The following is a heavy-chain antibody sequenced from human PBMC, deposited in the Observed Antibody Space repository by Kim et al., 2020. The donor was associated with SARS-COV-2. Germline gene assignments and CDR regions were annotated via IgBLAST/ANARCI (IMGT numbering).Heavy chain of an antibody. D-gene: IGHD4-17*01. J-gene: IGHJ4*02. V-gene: IGHV3-7*04. Sequence: GRFTISRDNAKNSLYLQMNSLRAEDTAVYYCARVYGDYDYYFDYWGQGTLVTVSS. CDR3: ARVYGDYDYYFDY.